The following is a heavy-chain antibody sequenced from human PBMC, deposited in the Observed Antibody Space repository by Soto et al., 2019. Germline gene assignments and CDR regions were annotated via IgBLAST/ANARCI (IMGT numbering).Heavy chain of an antibody. CDR3: TRVRKVCSGGSCYLPPYYYYGMDV. CDR2: IRSKAYGGTT. CDR1: GFTFGDYA. Sequence: GGSLRLSCTASGFTFGDYAMSWFRQAPGKGLEWVGFIRSKAYGGTTEYAASVKGRFTISRDDSKSIAYLQMNSLKTEDTAVYYCTRVRKVCSGGSCYLPPYYYYGMDVWGQGTTVTVSS. D-gene: IGHD2-15*01. V-gene: IGHV3-49*03. J-gene: IGHJ6*02.